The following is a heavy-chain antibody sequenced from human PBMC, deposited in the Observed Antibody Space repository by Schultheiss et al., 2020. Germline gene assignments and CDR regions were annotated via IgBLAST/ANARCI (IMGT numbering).Heavy chain of an antibody. V-gene: IGHV3-74*01. J-gene: IGHJ4*02. CDR2: INSDGSST. Sequence: GGSLRLSCAASGFTFSNSDMNWVRQAPGRGLVWVARINSDGSSTTYADSVKGRFTISRDNAKNTLYLQINSLRAEDTAVYYCAKDRSVVVVSVFDYWGQGTLVTVSS. D-gene: IGHD3-22*01. CDR1: GFTFSNSD. CDR3: AKDRSVVVVSVFDY.